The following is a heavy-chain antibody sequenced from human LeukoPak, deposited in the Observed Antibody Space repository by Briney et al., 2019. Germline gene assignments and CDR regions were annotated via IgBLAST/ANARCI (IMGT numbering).Heavy chain of an antibody. CDR2: ISSSSSII. Sequence: GGSLRLSCAASGFTFSSYAMNWVRQAPGKGLEWVSFISSSSSIIHHADSVKSRFTISRDNAKNSLYLQMNSLRAEDTAVYYCARDPKGSGSEFDYWGQGTLVTISS. D-gene: IGHD1-26*01. V-gene: IGHV3-48*04. CDR1: GFTFSSYA. CDR3: ARDPKGSGSEFDY. J-gene: IGHJ4*02.